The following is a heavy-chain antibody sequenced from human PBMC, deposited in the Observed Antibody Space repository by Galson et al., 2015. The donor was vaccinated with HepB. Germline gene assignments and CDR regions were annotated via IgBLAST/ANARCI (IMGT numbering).Heavy chain of an antibody. D-gene: IGHD1-26*01. V-gene: IGHV1-18*04. CDR3: VSVTYSDFTDFDC. CDR2: ISGYNDNR. CDR1: GYTFISYG. J-gene: IGHJ4*02. Sequence: SVKVSCKASGYTFISYGISWVRQAPGQGLEWMGWISGYNDNRNYAQKFQGRITMTTDTSTSTGYMELSGLRSDDTAMYYCVSVTYSDFTDFDCWGQGALVTVSS.